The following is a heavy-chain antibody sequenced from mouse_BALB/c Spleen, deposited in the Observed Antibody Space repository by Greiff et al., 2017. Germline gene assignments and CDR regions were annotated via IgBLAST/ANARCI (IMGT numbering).Heavy chain of an antibody. D-gene: IGHD2-4*01. Sequence: QVQLQQSGAELARPGASVKLSCKASGYTFTSYWMQWVKQRPGQGLEWIGAIYPGDGDTRYTQKFKGKATLTADKSSSTAYMQLSSLASEDSEVYYCARGGIYYDDDGAWFAYWGQGTLVTVSA. CDR1: GYTFTSYW. CDR3: ARGGIYYDDDGAWFAY. V-gene: IGHV1-87*01. J-gene: IGHJ3*01. CDR2: IYPGDGDT.